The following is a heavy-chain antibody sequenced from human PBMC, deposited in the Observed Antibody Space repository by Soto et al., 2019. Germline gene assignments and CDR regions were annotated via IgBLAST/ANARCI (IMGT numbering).Heavy chain of an antibody. V-gene: IGHV4-30-4*01. CDR1: GGSMNSHDYY. D-gene: IGHD3-10*01. CDR3: ARGEVRGPFDI. Sequence: QQQLQESGPGLVKPSQTLSLTCTVSGGSMNSHDYYWSWIRQPPGKGLEWIGYIHNSGSTYYTPSLKSRLTISSDMSKNQFSRRLNSVTAAGTALYFCARGEVRGPFDIWGQGTKVTVSS. J-gene: IGHJ3*02. CDR2: IHNSGST.